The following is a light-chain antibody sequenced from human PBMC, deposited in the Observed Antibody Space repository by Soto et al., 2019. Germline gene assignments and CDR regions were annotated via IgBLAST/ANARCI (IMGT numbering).Light chain of an antibody. Sequence: LWTQSPVTLSLSPGERATLSCRASQSVSNNYLAWYQQKPGQSPRLLIYSTSSRATGIPDRFSGSGSGTDFTLTISRLEPEDFAVYYCQQYGSSGTFGQGTKVDIK. CDR3: QQYGSSGT. J-gene: IGKJ1*01. CDR2: STS. CDR1: QSVSNNY. V-gene: IGKV3-20*01.